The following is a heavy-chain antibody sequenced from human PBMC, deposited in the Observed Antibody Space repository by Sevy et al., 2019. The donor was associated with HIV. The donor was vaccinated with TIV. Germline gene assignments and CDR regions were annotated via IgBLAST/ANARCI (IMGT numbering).Heavy chain of an antibody. V-gene: IGHV4-59*08. Sequence: SETLSLTCTVSGGSISSYYWSWIRQPPGKGLEWIGYIYYSGSTNYIPSLKSRVTISVDTSKNQFSLMLSSVTAADTAVYYCASSTYYYDSSGLRPHDAFDIWGQGTMVTVSS. J-gene: IGHJ3*02. CDR3: ASSTYYYDSSGLRPHDAFDI. D-gene: IGHD3-22*01. CDR2: IYYSGST. CDR1: GGSISSYY.